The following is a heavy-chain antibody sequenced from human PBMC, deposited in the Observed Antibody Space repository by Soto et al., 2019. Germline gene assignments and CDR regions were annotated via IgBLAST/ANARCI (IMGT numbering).Heavy chain of an antibody. D-gene: IGHD3-22*01. V-gene: IGHV1-69*01. CDR2: IMPFFGSG. Sequence: QVYLVQSGAEVKKPGSSVKVSCKALIGTFTNYAVSWVRQAPVQGLEWMGGIMPFFGSGNYAQKFQGRINITAYESTSSVYLDLTSLRSEDTAVYYCARDRAGYYSHFVYWGQGTLVTVSS. CDR1: IGTFTNYA. J-gene: IGHJ4*02. CDR3: ARDRAGYYSHFVY.